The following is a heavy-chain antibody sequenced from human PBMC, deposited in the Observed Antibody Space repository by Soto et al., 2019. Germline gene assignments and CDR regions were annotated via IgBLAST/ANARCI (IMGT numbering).Heavy chain of an antibody. V-gene: IGHV1-69*02. CDR3: ASSSNAEGYGGYDSDLDY. Sequence: QVQLVQSGAEVKKPGSSVKVSCKASGGTFSSYTISWVRQAPGQGLEWMGRIIPILGIANYAQKFQGRVTITADKSTSTAYMELSSLRSEDTAVYYCASSSNAEGYGGYDSDLDYWGQGTLVTVSS. CDR2: IIPILGIA. CDR1: GGTFSSYT. J-gene: IGHJ4*02. D-gene: IGHD5-12*01.